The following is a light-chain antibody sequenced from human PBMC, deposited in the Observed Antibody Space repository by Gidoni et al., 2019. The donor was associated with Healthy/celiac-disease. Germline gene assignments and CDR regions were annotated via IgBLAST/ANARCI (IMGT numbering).Light chain of an antibody. CDR1: QSVSSSY. CDR3: QQYGSSPLT. J-gene: IGKJ4*01. Sequence: EIVLTQSPGTLSLSPGERATLSCRARQSVSSSYLAWYQQQPGQAPRLLIYGASSRATGIPDRFSGSGSGTDFTLPISRLEPEAFAVYYCQQYGSSPLTFGGGTKVEIK. CDR2: GAS. V-gene: IGKV3-20*01.